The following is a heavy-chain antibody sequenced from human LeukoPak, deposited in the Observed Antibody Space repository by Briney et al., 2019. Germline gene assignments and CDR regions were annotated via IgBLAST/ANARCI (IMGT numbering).Heavy chain of an antibody. D-gene: IGHD5-18*01. V-gene: IGHV3-30*02. CDR2: IWYDGSNK. CDR1: GFTFTSSG. CDR3: ARDRGYTYGHPLDY. Sequence: PGGSLRLSCAASGFTFTSSGFHWVRQAPGKGLEWVALIWYDGSNKYYADSVKGRFTISRDNSKNTLYLQMNSLRAEDTAVYYCARDRGYTYGHPLDYWGQGTLVTVSS. J-gene: IGHJ4*02.